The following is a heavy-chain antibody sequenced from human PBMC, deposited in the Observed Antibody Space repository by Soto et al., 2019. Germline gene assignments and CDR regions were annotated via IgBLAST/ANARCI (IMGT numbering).Heavy chain of an antibody. D-gene: IGHD3-10*02. Sequence: PWGSLSLSCAASGFTFSSYALTWVRQAPGKGLEWVSAISGNGGRKYYAASEKRRTTISRNTSKNTLYLQLHSLRAEDTAVYYCSKFSAQSMFDISSAPDFWGQGTLVTVSS. CDR1: GFTFSSYA. J-gene: IGHJ4*02. CDR3: SKFSAQSMFDISSAPDF. V-gene: IGHV3-23*01. CDR2: ISGNGGRK.